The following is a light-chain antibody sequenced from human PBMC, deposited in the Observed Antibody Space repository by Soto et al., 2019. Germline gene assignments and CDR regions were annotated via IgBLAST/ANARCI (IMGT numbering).Light chain of an antibody. J-gene: IGKJ1*01. CDR3: QQYYRSWT. CDR1: QSISSD. Sequence: EIVMTQSPATLSVSPGERATLSCRASQSISSDLAWYQQKPGQAPSLLIYAASTRATGIPARFGGSGSGTEFTITISSLQSEDFSVYYCQQYYRSWTCGQGTKVEIK. V-gene: IGKV3-15*01. CDR2: AAS.